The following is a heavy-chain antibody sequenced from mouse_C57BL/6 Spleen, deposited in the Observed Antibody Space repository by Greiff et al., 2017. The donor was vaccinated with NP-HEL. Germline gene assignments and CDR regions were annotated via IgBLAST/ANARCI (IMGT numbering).Heavy chain of an antibody. Sequence: QVQLQQSGAELAKPGASVKLSCKASGYTFTSYWMHWVNQRPGQGLEWIGYINPSSGYTKYNQKFKDKATLTADKSSSTAYMQLSSLTYEDSAVYYCARGSTVVDWYFDVWGTGTTVTVSS. CDR1: GYTFTSYW. CDR2: INPSSGYT. CDR3: ARGSTVVDWYFDV. D-gene: IGHD1-1*01. V-gene: IGHV1-7*01. J-gene: IGHJ1*03.